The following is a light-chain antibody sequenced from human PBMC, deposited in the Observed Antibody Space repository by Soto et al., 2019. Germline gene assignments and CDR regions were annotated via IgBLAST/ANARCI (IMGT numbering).Light chain of an antibody. CDR2: GAT. CDR1: QSVSSSY. Sequence: EIVLTQSPGTLSLSPGERATLSCRASQSVSSSYLAWYQQKPGQAPRLLIYGATSRATGIPDRFSGSGSWTDFTFTITRLEPEDFAVYYCQQYGSSPYTFGQGTKLEIK. CDR3: QQYGSSPYT. J-gene: IGKJ2*01. V-gene: IGKV3-20*01.